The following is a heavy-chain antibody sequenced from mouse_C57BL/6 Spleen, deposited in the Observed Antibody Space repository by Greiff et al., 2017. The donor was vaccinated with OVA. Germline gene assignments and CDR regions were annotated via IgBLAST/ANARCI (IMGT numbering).Heavy chain of an antibody. CDR1: GYSITSGYY. CDR3: ARVPRYGSSHWYFDV. V-gene: IGHV3-6*01. Sequence: DVKLQESGPGLVKPSQSLSLTYSVTGYSITSGYYWNWIRQFPGNKLEWMGYISYDGSNNYNPSLKNRISITRDTSKNQFFLKLNSVTTEDTATYYCARVPRYGSSHWYFDVWGTGTTVTVSS. D-gene: IGHD1-1*01. J-gene: IGHJ1*03. CDR2: ISYDGSN.